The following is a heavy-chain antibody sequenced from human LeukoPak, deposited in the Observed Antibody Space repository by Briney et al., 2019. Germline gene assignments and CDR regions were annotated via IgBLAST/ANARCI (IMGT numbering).Heavy chain of an antibody. V-gene: IGHV3-30*02. Sequence: GGSLRLSCAASGFTFSSYGMHWVRQAPGKGLEWVAFIRYDGSNKYYADSVKGRFTISRDNSKNTLYLQMNSLRAEDTAVYYCGKDNYYGSGSANFDYWGQGTLVTVSS. J-gene: IGHJ4*02. CDR3: GKDNYYGSGSANFDY. D-gene: IGHD3-10*01. CDR1: GFTFSSYG. CDR2: IRYDGSNK.